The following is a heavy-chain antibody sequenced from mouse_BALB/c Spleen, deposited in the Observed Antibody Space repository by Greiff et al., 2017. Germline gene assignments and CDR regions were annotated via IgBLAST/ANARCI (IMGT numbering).Heavy chain of an antibody. CDR1: GFTFSSYG. D-gene: IGHD1-1*01. CDR3: ARDRDYYGSSSLFAY. V-gene: IGHV5-6-3*01. J-gene: IGHJ3*01. Sequence: EVKVEESGGGLVQPGGSLKLSCAASGFTFSSYGMSWVRQTPDKRLELVATINSNGGSTYYPDSVKGRFTISRDNAKNTLYLQMSSLKSEDTAMYYCARDRDYYGSSSLFAYWGQGTLVTVSA. CDR2: INSNGGST.